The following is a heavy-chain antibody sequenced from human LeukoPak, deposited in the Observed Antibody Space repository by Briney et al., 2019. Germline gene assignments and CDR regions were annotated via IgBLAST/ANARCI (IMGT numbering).Heavy chain of an antibody. V-gene: IGHV3-48*03. CDR2: ISSGGSTI. CDR3: ARDYGSGSYYSPFDY. J-gene: IGHJ4*02. CDR1: GFTFSSYE. Sequence: PGGSLRLSCAASGFTFSSYEMNWVRQAPGKGLEWVSYISSGGSTIYYADSVKGRFTISRDNAKNSLYLQMNSLRAEDTAVYYCARDYGSGSYYSPFDYWGQGTLVTVSS. D-gene: IGHD3-10*01.